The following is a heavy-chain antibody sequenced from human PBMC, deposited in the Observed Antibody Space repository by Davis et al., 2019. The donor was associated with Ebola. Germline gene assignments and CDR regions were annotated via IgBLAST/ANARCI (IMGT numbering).Heavy chain of an antibody. CDR2: LYNSVST. CDR1: GGSISSHY. J-gene: IGHJ2*01. D-gene: IGHD1/OR15-1a*01. V-gene: IGHV4-59*08. Sequence: PSETLSLTCTVSGGSISSHYWSWIRQPPGKGLEWIGSLYNSVSTYYKPSLKSRVTISVDSSKNQFSLELSSVTDADTAVYYCARNKSSVPPSGFFDLWGRGALVTVSS. CDR3: ARNKSSVPPSGFFDL.